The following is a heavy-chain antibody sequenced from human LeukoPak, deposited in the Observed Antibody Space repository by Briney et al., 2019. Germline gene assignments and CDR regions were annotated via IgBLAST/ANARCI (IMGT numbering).Heavy chain of an antibody. CDR2: ISAYNGNT. D-gene: IGHD1-1*01. CDR1: GYTFTSYG. V-gene: IGHV1-18*01. Sequence: ASVKVSCKASGYTFTSYGISWVRQAPGQGLEWMGWISAYNGNTNYAQKLQGRVTMTTDTSTSTAYVELRSLRSDDTAVYYCAKRDTTGTSNWFDPWGQGTLVTVSS. J-gene: IGHJ5*02. CDR3: AKRDTTGTSNWFDP.